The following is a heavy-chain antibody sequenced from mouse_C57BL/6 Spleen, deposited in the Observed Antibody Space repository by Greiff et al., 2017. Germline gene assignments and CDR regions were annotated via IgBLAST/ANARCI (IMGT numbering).Heavy chain of an antibody. J-gene: IGHJ3*01. D-gene: IGHD1-1*01. CDR1: GYTFTSYW. Sequence: QVQLQQPGAELVRPGSSVKLSCKASGYTFTSYWMAWVKQRPGQGLEWIGNIYPSGSETHYNQQFKDKATLTVDKSASTAYLQLSSLTSEDDAVYYCARRVYGSSYAAWFAYWGQGTLVTVSA. CDR2: IYPSGSET. CDR3: ARRVYGSSYAAWFAY. V-gene: IGHV1-61*01.